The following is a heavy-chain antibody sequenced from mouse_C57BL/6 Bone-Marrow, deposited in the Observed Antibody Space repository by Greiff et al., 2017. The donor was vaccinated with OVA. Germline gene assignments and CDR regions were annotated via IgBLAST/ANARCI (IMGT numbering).Heavy chain of an antibody. V-gene: IGHV1-81*01. D-gene: IGHD1-3*01. CDR3: ARSVGYFDV. CDR2: IDPRSGNT. Sequence: QVQLQQSGAELVKPGASVKLSCKASGYTFTGYYINWVKQRTGQGLEWIGEIDPRSGNTYYNEKFKGKATLTADKSSSTAYMQLRILTSEDSAVYVCARSVGYFDVWGSGTTVTVSS. CDR1: GYTFTGYY. J-gene: IGHJ1*01.